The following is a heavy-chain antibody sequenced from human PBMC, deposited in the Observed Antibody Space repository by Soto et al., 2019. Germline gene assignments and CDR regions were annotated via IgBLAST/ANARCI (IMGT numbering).Heavy chain of an antibody. V-gene: IGHV1-69*06. Sequence: QVQLVQSGAEVKKPGSSVKVSCKASGGTFSSYAISWVRQAPGQGLEWMGGIIPIFGTANYAQKFQGRVTITADKSTSTAYMELSSLRSEDTAVYYCARSEDSSGWPYNPYYYYYGMDVWGQGTTVTVSS. CDR2: IIPIFGTA. D-gene: IGHD6-25*01. CDR3: ARSEDSSGWPYNPYYYYYGMDV. CDR1: GGTFSSYA. J-gene: IGHJ6*02.